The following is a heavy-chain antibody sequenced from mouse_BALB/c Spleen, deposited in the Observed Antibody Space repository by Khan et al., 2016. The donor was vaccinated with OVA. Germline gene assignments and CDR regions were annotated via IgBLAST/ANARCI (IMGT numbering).Heavy chain of an antibody. D-gene: IGHD2-14*01. Sequence: EVQLQESGPSLVQPSQTLSLTCSVTGDSISSGYWSWIRKFPGNKLEYMGYMISSGYTYYNPSLKSRISTTRHTSKNQYYLQLNSVTTEDTATYYGARSTYRYAFAYWGQGTLVTVSA. V-gene: IGHV3-8*02. CDR1: GDSISSGY. CDR2: MISSGYT. CDR3: ARSTYRYAFAY. J-gene: IGHJ3*01.